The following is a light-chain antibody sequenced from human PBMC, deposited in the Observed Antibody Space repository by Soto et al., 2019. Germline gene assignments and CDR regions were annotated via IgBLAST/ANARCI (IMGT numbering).Light chain of an antibody. V-gene: IGKV1-5*03. CDR1: QSISIW. CDR2: KTS. Sequence: DIHMTQSHSTLSASVGDRVTITCRASQSISIWLAWYQQKPGKAPNLVIYKTSSLESGVPSRFSGSGSGTEFTLTISSLQPDDFASYYCQQYYNYSWTFGQGTKVEIK. J-gene: IGKJ1*01. CDR3: QQYYNYSWT.